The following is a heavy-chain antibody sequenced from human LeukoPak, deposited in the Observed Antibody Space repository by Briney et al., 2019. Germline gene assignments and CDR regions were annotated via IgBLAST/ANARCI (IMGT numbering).Heavy chain of an antibody. J-gene: IGHJ4*02. CDR3: ARATGSTHDY. CDR2: INSDGRST. V-gene: IGHV3-74*01. Sequence: GGSLRLSCVASEFTFSNYWIHWVRQAPGKGLVWVSRINSDGRSTSYADSVKGRFTISRDNAKNTLYLQMNSLRAEDTAVYYCARATGSTHDYWGQGTLVTVSS. CDR1: EFTFSNYW. D-gene: IGHD1-7*01.